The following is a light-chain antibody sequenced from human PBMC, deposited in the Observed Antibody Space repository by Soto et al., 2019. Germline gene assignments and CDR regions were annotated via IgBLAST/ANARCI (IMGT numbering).Light chain of an antibody. CDR3: HQNVDGPYT. CDR1: QSGTSN. J-gene: IGKJ2*01. CDR2: VAS. Sequence: EIVMAPSPATLSMSSVARATLSCRASQSGTSNVAWYQQIPGQTPRLLIYVASTRATGIQVSLSGSGSGTDFTLTISSLQSEDFAVYYGHQNVDGPYTLGQGTRWIS. V-gene: IGKV3-15*01.